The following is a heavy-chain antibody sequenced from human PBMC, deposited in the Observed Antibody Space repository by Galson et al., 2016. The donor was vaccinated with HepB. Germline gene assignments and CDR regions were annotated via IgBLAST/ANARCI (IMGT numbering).Heavy chain of an antibody. CDR1: GYTFTSYA. Sequence: SVKVSCKASGYTFTSYAMHWVRQAPGQRLEWMGWINAGNGNTKYSQKFQGRVTITRDTSASTAYMELSSLRSEDTAVYYCARHPLYSRGWPYSYYDMDVWGQGTTVTVSS. V-gene: IGHV1-3*01. CDR2: INAGNGNT. CDR3: ARHPLYSRGWPYSYYDMDV. D-gene: IGHD6-19*01. J-gene: IGHJ6*02.